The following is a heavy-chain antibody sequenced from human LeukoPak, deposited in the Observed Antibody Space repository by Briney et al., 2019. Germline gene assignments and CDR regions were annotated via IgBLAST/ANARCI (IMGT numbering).Heavy chain of an antibody. CDR2: IYYSGST. CDR1: GGSISSYY. CDR3: ARDKWSGEAFDI. Sequence: SETLSLTCTVSGGSISSYYWSWIRQPPGKGLEWIGYIYYSGSTNYNPSLKSRVTISVDTSKNQFSLKPSSVTAADTAVYYCARDKWSGEAFDIWGQGTMVTVSS. J-gene: IGHJ3*02. D-gene: IGHD3-3*01. V-gene: IGHV4-59*01.